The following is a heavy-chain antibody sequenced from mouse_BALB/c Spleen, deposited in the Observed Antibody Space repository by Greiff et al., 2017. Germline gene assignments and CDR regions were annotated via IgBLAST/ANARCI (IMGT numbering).Heavy chain of an antibody. CDR3: ASVYYRSSWFAY. D-gene: IGHD2-14*01. Sequence: EVQLQESGPELVKPGASVKISCKASGYSFTGYFMNWVMQSHGKSLEWIGRINPYNGDTFYNQKFKGKATLTVDKSSSTAHMELRSLASEDSAVYYCASVYYRSSWFAYWGQGTLVTVSA. CDR1: GYSFTGYF. V-gene: IGHV1-20*02. CDR2: INPYNGDT. J-gene: IGHJ3*01.